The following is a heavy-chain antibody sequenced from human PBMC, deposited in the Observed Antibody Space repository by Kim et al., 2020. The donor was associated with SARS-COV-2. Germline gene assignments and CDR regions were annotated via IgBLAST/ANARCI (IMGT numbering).Heavy chain of an antibody. D-gene: IGHD3-22*01. CDR1: GFSFSNYW. CDR3: ARYPRMTTILVVPDV. CDR2: IKEDGSAK. V-gene: IGHV3-7*01. J-gene: IGHJ6*02. Sequence: GGSLRLSCAASGFSFSNYWMSWVRQAPGKGLEWVANIKEDGSAKYYVDSVKGRFTISRDNAKNSLYLQLDSLRAEDTAVYYCARYPRMTTILVVPDVWGQETADTLSS.